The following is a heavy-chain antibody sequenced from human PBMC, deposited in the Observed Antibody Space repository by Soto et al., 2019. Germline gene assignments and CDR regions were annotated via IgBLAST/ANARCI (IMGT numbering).Heavy chain of an antibody. Sequence: GASVKVSCKASGGTFSSYAISWVRQAPGQGLEWMGGIIPIFGTANYAQKLQGRVTITADESTSTAYMELSSLRSEDTAVYYCASPDYYDSSGYPLRYYYGMDVWGQGTTVTVSS. J-gene: IGHJ6*02. CDR2: IIPIFGTA. CDR1: GGTFSSYA. V-gene: IGHV1-69*13. CDR3: ASPDYYDSSGYPLRYYYGMDV. D-gene: IGHD3-22*01.